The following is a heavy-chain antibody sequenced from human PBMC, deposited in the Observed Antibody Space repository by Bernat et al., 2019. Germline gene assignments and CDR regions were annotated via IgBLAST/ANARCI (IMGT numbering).Heavy chain of an antibody. CDR2: IWYDGSNK. D-gene: IGHD5-12*01. CDR1: GFTFSSYG. V-gene: IGHV3-33*01. J-gene: IGHJ4*02. CDR3: ARDVRWLRLGMNAPFDY. Sequence: QVQLVESGGGVVQPGRSLRLSCAASGFTFSSYGMHWVRQAPGKGLERVAVIWYDGSNKYYADSVKGRFTISRDNSKNTLYLQMNSLRAEDTAVYYCARDVRWLRLGMNAPFDYWGQGTLVTVSS.